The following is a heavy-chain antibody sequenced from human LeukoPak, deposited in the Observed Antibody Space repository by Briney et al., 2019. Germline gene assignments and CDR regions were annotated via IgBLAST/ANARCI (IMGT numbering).Heavy chain of an antibody. J-gene: IGHJ4*02. CDR2: IYYNGST. Sequence: PSETLSLTCTVSGGSISSVSYYWTWIRQHPGKGLEWIGCIYYNGSTYYNPSLMSRVTISGDRSKNQFSLKLSSVTAADTAVYYCARGRIAAAGTLDYWGQGTLVTVSS. V-gene: IGHV4-31*03. CDR1: GGSISSVSYY. D-gene: IGHD6-13*01. CDR3: ARGRIAAAGTLDY.